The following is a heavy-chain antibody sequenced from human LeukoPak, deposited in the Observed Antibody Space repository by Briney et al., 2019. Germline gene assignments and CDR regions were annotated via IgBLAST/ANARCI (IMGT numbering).Heavy chain of an antibody. CDR2: ISGSGGST. V-gene: IGHV3-23*01. CDR3: AKGRLRYFDWFAY. Sequence: GGSLRLSCAASGFTFSRYAMSWVRQAPGKGLEWVSAISGSGGSTYYADSVKGRFTISRDNSKNTLYLQMNSLRAEDTAVYYCAKGRLRYFDWFAYWGQGTLVTVSS. CDR1: GFTFSRYA. J-gene: IGHJ4*02. D-gene: IGHD3-9*01.